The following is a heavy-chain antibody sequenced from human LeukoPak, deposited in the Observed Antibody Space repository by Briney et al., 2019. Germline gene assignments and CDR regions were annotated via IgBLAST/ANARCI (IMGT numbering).Heavy chain of an antibody. CDR1: GGSISSYY. D-gene: IGHD3-16*02. Sequence: SETLSLTCTVSGGSISSYYWSWIRQPPGKGLEWIGYIYVTGTRYNPYLQSRVTISVDRSRNQFFLKMSSVTAADTAVYYCARHIGGGIEDMDVWGKGTKVIVSS. V-gene: IGHV4-59*08. J-gene: IGHJ6*03. CDR3: ARHIGGGIEDMDV. CDR2: IYVTGT.